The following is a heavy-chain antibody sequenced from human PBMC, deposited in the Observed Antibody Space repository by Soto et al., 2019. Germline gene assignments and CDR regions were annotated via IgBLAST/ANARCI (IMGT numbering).Heavy chain of an antibody. CDR3: ARWSYLDY. Sequence: GGSRRLSCAASGFSFCSYGLSLVRQAPGKGLEWVSTISGSDGKTFYADSVKGRFSISRDTSQSTLYLQMNSLRADDTAMYYCARWSYLDYWGQGTRVTVSS. CDR2: ISGSDGKT. J-gene: IGHJ4*02. V-gene: IGHV3-23*01. CDR1: GFSFCSYG. D-gene: IGHD3-3*01.